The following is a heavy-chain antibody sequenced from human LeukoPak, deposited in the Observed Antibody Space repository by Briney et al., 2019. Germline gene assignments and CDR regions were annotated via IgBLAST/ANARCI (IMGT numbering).Heavy chain of an antibody. CDR1: GFTFSSYA. J-gene: IGHJ4*02. CDR3: AKDREGLVGARGH. D-gene: IGHD1-26*01. Sequence: GGSLRLSCAASGFTFSSYAMSWVRQAPGKGLEWVSAISGSGTNTYYADSVKGRFTISRDNSKNTVYLQTNSLRAEDTAVYYCAKDREGLVGARGHWGQGTLVTVSS. V-gene: IGHV3-23*01. CDR2: ISGSGTNT.